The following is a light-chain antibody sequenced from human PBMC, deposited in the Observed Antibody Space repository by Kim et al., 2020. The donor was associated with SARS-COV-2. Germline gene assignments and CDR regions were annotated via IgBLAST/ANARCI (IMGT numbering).Light chain of an antibody. J-gene: IGKJ2*01. CDR3: QQYKNWPPNT. CDR1: QSIRSH. V-gene: IGKV3-15*01. Sequence: PGERATAPCRASQSIRSHLAWYQPKPGQAPRLLTHGGSTRATGIPARFSGTGSGTEFTLTISSLESEDFAIYYCQQYKNWPPNTFGQGNKLEI. CDR2: GGS.